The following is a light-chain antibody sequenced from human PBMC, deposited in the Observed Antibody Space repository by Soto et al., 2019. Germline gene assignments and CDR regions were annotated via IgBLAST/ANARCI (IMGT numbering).Light chain of an antibody. J-gene: IGLJ1*01. V-gene: IGLV2-8*01. CDR1: SSDVGYYNY. CDR2: EVS. Sequence: QSALTQPPSASGSPGQSVTISCTGTSSDVGYYNYVSWYQQHPGKAPKLMIYEVSKRPSGVPDRFSGSKSGNTASLTVSGLQAEDDADYYCSSYAGSNIFYVFGTGTKLTVL. CDR3: SSYAGSNIFYV.